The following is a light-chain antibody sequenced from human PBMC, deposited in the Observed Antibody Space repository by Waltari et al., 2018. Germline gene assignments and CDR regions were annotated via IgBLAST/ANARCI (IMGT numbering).Light chain of an antibody. Sequence: QSALPQPASVSGSPGQSIPISCTGTSSDVGSYNLVPWYQQHPGKAPKLMIYEVSKRPSGVSNRFSGSKSGNTASLTISGLQAEDEADYYCCSYAGSSTVVFGGGTKLTVL. V-gene: IGLV2-23*02. CDR1: SSDVGSYNL. CDR3: CSYAGSSTVV. J-gene: IGLJ2*01. CDR2: EVS.